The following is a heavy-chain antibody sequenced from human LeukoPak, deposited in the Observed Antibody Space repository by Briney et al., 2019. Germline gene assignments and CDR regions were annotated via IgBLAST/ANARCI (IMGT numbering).Heavy chain of an antibody. CDR2: ISCSGSST. V-gene: IGHV3-23*01. D-gene: IGHD5-24*01. CDR3: AKEMATIRAFDF. Sequence: SGGSLSLSCPPSGFTFNTSAMSWVRQAPGKGMEWVSVISCSGSSTYYAESVKDRFTNSRDNSKNTLYLQMNSLRAEDTAVYYCAKEMATIRAFDFWGQGTMVTVSS. J-gene: IGHJ3*01. CDR1: GFTFNTSA.